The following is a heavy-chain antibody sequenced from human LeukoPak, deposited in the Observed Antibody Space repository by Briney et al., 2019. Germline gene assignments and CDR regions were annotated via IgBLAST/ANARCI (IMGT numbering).Heavy chain of an antibody. CDR1: GGSISSYY. Sequence: PSETLSLTCTVSGGSISSYYWSWIRQPPGKGLEWIGYIYYSGSTNYNPSLKSRVTISVDTSKNQFSLKLSSVTAADTAVYYCARVVGATTSSYYGMDVWGQGTTVTVSS. CDR2: IYYSGST. V-gene: IGHV4-59*08. CDR3: ARVVGATTSSYYGMDV. D-gene: IGHD1-26*01. J-gene: IGHJ6*02.